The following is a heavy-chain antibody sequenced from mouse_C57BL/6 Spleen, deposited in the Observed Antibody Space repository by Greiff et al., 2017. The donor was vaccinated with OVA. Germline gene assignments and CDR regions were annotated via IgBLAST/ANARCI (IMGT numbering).Heavy chain of an antibody. CDR3: ARRDYGSSGAMDY. Sequence: VQLQQPGAELVMPGASVKLSCKASGYTFTSYWMHWVKQRPGQGLEWIGEIDPSDSYTNYNQKFKGKSTLTVDKSSSTAYMQLSSLTSEDSAVYYCARRDYGSSGAMDYWGQGTSVTVSS. CDR2: IDPSDSYT. CDR1: GYTFTSYW. D-gene: IGHD1-1*01. V-gene: IGHV1-69*01. J-gene: IGHJ4*01.